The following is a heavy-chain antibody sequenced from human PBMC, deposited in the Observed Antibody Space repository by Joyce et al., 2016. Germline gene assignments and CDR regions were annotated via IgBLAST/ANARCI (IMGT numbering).Heavy chain of an antibody. CDR3: ARDGSHYEVDD. Sequence: QVQLVESGGGVVQPGGSLRLSCVASGFTFGAYGMHWVRQAPGKGLEWVAFMTTDGMEKYYADSVKGRLTISRDNSKSTLYAQMNSLRVEDTAVYYCARDGSHYEVDDWGQGTLVTVSS. J-gene: IGHJ4*02. V-gene: IGHV3-30*02. CDR2: MTTDGMEK. D-gene: IGHD1-26*01. CDR1: GFTFGAYG.